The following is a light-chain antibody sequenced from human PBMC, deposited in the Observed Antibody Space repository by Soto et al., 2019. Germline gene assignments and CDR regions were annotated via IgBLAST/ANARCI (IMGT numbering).Light chain of an antibody. CDR3: QQQGT. CDR1: RSLSSSY. J-gene: IGKJ2*01. CDR2: AAS. Sequence: EIVLTQSPGTLSLSPGERATLSCRASRSLSSSYVVWYQQKPGQAPRLPIYAASRRATGIPDRFSGSGSATEYTLIISRLEPEDFAVYYCQQQGTFGQGTKLEIK. V-gene: IGKV3-20*01.